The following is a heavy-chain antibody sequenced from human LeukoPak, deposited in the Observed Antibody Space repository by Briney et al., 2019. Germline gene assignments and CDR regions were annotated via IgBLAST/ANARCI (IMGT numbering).Heavy chain of an antibody. CDR1: GFTFSNAW. D-gene: IGHD6-19*01. V-gene: IGHV3-15*01. CDR3: TTDRIRQSHYSEWLVREGFDY. Sequence: PGGSLRLSCAASGFTFSNAWMSWVRQAPGKGLEWVGRIKSKTDGGTTDYAAPVKGRFTISRDDSKNTLYLQMNSLKTEDTAVYYCTTDRIRQSHYSEWLVREGFDYWGQGTLVTVSS. CDR2: IKSKTDGGTT. J-gene: IGHJ4*02.